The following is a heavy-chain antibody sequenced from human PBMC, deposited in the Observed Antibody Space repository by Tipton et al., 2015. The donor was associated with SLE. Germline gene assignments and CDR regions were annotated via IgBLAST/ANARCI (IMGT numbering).Heavy chain of an antibody. D-gene: IGHD5-24*01. CDR2: ISSNGGTT. Sequence: SLRLSCAASGFTFSTYAMHWVRQAPGKGLEHVSAISSNGGTTYYADSVKDRFTISRDNSKNTLYLQMGSLRAEDMAVYYCARKRNGMGIWGQGTMVTVSS. J-gene: IGHJ3*02. V-gene: IGHV3-64*02. CDR1: GFTFSTYA. CDR3: ARKRNGMGI.